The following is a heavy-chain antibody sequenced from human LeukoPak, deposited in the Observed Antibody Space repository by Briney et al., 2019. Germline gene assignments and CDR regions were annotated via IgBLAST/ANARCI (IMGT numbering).Heavy chain of an antibody. J-gene: IGHJ4*02. CDR2: ISWNSGSI. CDR3: TGRVIAARRDADY. V-gene: IGHV3-9*01. D-gene: IGHD6-6*01. CDR1: GFTFDDYA. Sequence: QPGRSLRLSCAASGFTFDDYAMHWVRQAPGKGLEWVSGISWNSGSIGYADSVKGRFTISRDNAKNSLYLQMNSLRAEDTAVYYCTGRVIAARRDADYWGQGTLVTVSS.